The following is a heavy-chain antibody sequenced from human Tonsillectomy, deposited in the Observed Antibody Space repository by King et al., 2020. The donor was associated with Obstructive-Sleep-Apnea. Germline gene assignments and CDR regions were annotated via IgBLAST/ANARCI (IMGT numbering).Heavy chain of an antibody. J-gene: IGHJ6*02. Sequence: QLVQSGGGVVQPGRSLRLSCAASGFTFSSYAMHWVRQAPGKGLEWVAVISYDGSNKYYADSVKGRFTISRDNSKNTLYLQMNSLRAEDTAVYYCARDATTATPYYYYGMDVWGQGTTVTVSS. CDR1: GFTFSSYA. CDR2: ISYDGSNK. D-gene: IGHD4-17*01. CDR3: ARDATTATPYYYYGMDV. V-gene: IGHV3-30-3*01.